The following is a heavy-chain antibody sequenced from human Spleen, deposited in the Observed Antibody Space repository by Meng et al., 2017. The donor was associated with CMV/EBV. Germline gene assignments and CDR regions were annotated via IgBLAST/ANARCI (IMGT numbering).Heavy chain of an antibody. J-gene: IGHJ6*02. CDR1: GYTFTSYD. D-gene: IGHD5-18*01. CDR2: IIPIFGTA. Sequence: SVKVSCKASGYTFTSYDINWVRQAPGQGLEWMGGIIPIFGTANYAQKFQGRVTITTDESTSTAYMELSSLRSEDTAVYYCASAPYSYGYGMDVWGQGTTVTVSS. CDR3: ASAPYSYGYGMDV. V-gene: IGHV1-69*05.